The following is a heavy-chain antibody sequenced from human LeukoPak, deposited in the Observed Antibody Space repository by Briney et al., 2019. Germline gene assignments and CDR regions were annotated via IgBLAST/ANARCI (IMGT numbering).Heavy chain of an antibody. V-gene: IGHV3-15*01. CDR2: IKSKTDGGTT. J-gene: IGHJ4*02. CDR1: GFTFSNAW. CDR3: TKLIAAAGSGY. Sequence: GGSLRLSCAASGFTFSNAWMSWVRQAPGKGLEWVGRIKSKTDGGTTDYAAPVKGRFTISRDDSKTTLYLQMNSLKTEDTAVYYCTKLIAAAGSGYWGQGTLVTVSS. D-gene: IGHD6-13*01.